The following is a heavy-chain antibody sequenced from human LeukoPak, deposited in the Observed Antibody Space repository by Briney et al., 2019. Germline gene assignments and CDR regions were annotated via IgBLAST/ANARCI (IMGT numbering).Heavy chain of an antibody. CDR2: ISPASGAT. J-gene: IGHJ4*02. CDR1: GYTFTGSY. Sequence: GASVKVSCTASGYTFTGSYMHWVRQAPGQGFEWIGWISPASGATKYAQNFQGRVTLTTDTSITTAYMELSSLTSDDTASYYCANEHGGWGQGTPVTVSS. D-gene: IGHD3-16*01. CDR3: ANEHGG. V-gene: IGHV1-2*02.